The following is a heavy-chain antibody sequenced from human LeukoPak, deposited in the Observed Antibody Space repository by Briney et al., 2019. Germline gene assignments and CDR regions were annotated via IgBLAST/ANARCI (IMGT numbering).Heavy chain of an antibody. Sequence: HSGGSLRLSCAASGFTFRSYAMNWVRQAPGKGLEWVSAISGSGGSTYYADSVKGRFTISRDNSKNTLYLQMNSLRAEDTAVYYCAKELYGYYDSSGYFYWGQGTLVTLSS. J-gene: IGHJ4*02. CDR1: GFTFRSYA. D-gene: IGHD3-22*01. V-gene: IGHV3-23*01. CDR2: ISGSGGST. CDR3: AKELYGYYDSSGYFY.